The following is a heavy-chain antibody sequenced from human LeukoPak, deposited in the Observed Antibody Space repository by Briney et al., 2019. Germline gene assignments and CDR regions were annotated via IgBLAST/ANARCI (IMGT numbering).Heavy chain of an antibody. V-gene: IGHV1-2*02. J-gene: IGHJ4*02. CDR3: AAGRGDKWLVGIDY. Sequence: GASVKVSCKASGYTFTGYYMHWVRQAPGQGLEWMGWINPNSGGTNYAQDFHGRVTMTRDTSISTAYMELRSLRSDDTAVYYCAAGRGDKWLVGIDYWGQGTLVTVSS. CDR2: INPNSGGT. D-gene: IGHD6-19*01. CDR1: GYTFTGYY.